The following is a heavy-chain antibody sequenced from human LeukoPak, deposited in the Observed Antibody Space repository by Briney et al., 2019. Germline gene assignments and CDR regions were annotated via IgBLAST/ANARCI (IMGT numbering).Heavy chain of an antibody. J-gene: IGHJ6*03. CDR1: GFTFDYYT. CDR2: ISMDGVNT. Sequence: PGGSLRLSCAASGFTFDYYTMYWVRQGPEKGLEWVSLISMDGVNTFYADSVKGRFTISRDNAKNSLYLQMNSLRAEDMALYYCAKGGGGRLIYYYYMDVWGKGTTVTVSS. CDR3: AKGGGGRLIYYYYMDV. D-gene: IGHD3-16*01. V-gene: IGHV3-43*01.